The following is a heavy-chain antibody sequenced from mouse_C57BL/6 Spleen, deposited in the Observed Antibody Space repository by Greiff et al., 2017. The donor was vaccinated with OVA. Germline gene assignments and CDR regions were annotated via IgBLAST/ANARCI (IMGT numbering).Heavy chain of an antibody. CDR2: ISSGSSTI. J-gene: IGHJ3*01. D-gene: IGHD1-1*01. CDR3: ATPYYYGSSPFAY. CDR1: GFTFSDYG. Sequence: EVKLVESGGGLVKPGGSLKLSCAASGFTFSDYGMHWVRQAPEKGLEWVAYISSGSSTIYYADTVKGRFTISRDNATNTLFLQMTSLRSEDTAMYYCATPYYYGSSPFAYWGQGTLVTVSA. V-gene: IGHV5-17*01.